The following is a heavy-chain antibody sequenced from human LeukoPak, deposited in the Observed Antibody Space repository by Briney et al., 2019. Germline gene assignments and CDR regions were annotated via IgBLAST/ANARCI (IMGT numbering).Heavy chain of an antibody. CDR1: GFTFSHYS. D-gene: IGHD4-23*01. V-gene: IGHV3-21*01. CDR3: ATDYAGNSLWYYYGLGV. J-gene: IGHJ6*02. CDR2: ISSDSRYI. Sequence: GGSLRLSCAASGFTFSHYSMNWVRQAPGKGLEWVSSISSDSRYIYYADSLKGRFTISRDNAKNSLYLQLNSLRAEDTAVYYCATDYAGNSLWYYYGLGVWGQGTTVTVSS.